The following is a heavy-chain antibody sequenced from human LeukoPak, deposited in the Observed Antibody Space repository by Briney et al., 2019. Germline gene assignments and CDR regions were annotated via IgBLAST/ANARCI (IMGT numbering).Heavy chain of an antibody. Sequence: SETLSLTCTVSGGSISSSSYYWGWIRQPPGKGLEWIGSIYYSGSTNYNPSLKSRVTISVDTSKNQFSLKLSSVTAADTAVYYCARYPLPDIVVVPAAFDAFDIWGQGTMVTVSS. J-gene: IGHJ3*02. D-gene: IGHD2-2*01. V-gene: IGHV4-39*07. CDR3: ARYPLPDIVVVPAAFDAFDI. CDR1: GGSISSSSYY. CDR2: IYYSGST.